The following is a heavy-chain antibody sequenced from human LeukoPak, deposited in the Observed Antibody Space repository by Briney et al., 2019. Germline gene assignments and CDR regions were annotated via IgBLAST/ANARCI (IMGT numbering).Heavy chain of an antibody. Sequence: PGGSLRLSCAASGFTFGSFIMNWVRQAPGKGLEWVSSISGGSNYIYYADSVKGRFTISRDNAKNSLYLQMNSLRAEDTALYYCARDSVAATSAFDIWGQGTMVTVSS. D-gene: IGHD2-15*01. J-gene: IGHJ3*02. CDR3: ARDSVAATSAFDI. CDR1: GFTFGSFI. V-gene: IGHV3-21*01. CDR2: ISGGSNYI.